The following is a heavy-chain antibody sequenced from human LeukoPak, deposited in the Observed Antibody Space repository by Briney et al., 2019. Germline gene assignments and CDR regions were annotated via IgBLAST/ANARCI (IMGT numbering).Heavy chain of an antibody. CDR2: ISSSSTTI. D-gene: IGHD2-15*01. Sequence: GGSLRLSCAASGLTFSSYSMNWVRQAPGKGLEWVSYISSSSTTIYYADSVKGRFTISRDSAKNSLYLQMNSLRAEDTALYYCARDRCSGGRCYSLSVGHMDVWGKGTTVTVSS. CDR3: ARDRCSGGRCYSLSVGHMDV. V-gene: IGHV3-48*01. J-gene: IGHJ6*03. CDR1: GLTFSSYS.